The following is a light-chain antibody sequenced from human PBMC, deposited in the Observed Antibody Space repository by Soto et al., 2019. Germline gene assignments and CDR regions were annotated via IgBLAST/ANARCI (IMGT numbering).Light chain of an antibody. Sequence: DIQMTQSPSTLSASVGDTVTVTCRASQSVSGWLAWYQQKPGEAPKLLIYAASNLQSGVPSRFSGSGSGTDFSLTISSLQPEDFAIYLCQQSFSTWWTFGQGTKVDIK. CDR2: AAS. V-gene: IGKV1-39*01. CDR1: QSVSGW. J-gene: IGKJ1*01. CDR3: QQSFSTWWT.